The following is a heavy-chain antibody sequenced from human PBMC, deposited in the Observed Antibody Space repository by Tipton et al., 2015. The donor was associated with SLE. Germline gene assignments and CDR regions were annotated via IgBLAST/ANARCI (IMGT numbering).Heavy chain of an antibody. Sequence: TLSLTCTVYGESFSASQWTWIRQPPGKGLEWIGEVNHSGSTTYNPSLKRRVTIPVDTSKKHFSLNLRSVTAADTAVYYCARMGLCTTTTCNEGAFDVWGQGSMVTVSS. CDR1: GESFSASQ. J-gene: IGHJ3*01. D-gene: IGHD2-2*01. V-gene: IGHV4-34*01. CDR3: ARMGLCTTTTCNEGAFDV. CDR2: VNHSGST.